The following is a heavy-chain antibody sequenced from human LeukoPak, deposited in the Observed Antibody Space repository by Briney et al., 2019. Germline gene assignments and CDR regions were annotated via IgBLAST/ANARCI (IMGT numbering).Heavy chain of an antibody. V-gene: IGHV3-53*01. CDR2: IYSGGST. D-gene: IGHD6-19*01. J-gene: IGHJ4*02. Sequence: AGGSLRLSCAASGFTVSSSYMSWVRQAPGKGLEWVSVIYSGGSTYYANSVKGRFTISRDNSKNTLYLQMNSLRAEDTAVYYCARDNAVPGRGYYFDYWGQGTLVTVSS. CDR3: ARDNAVPGRGYYFDY. CDR1: GFTVSSSY.